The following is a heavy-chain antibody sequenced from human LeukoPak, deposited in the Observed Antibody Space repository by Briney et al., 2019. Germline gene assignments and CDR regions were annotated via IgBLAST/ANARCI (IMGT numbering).Heavy chain of an antibody. J-gene: IGHJ4*02. D-gene: IGHD2-15*01. CDR2: ISSSSSYI. Sequence: PGGSLRLSCAASGFTFSSYSMNWVRQAPGKGLEWVSSISSSSSYIYYTDSVKGRFTISRDNAKNSLYLQMNSLRAEDTAVYYCARDFRYCSGGSCYSGGYFDYWGQGTLVTVSS. V-gene: IGHV3-21*01. CDR3: ARDFRYCSGGSCYSGGYFDY. CDR1: GFTFSSYS.